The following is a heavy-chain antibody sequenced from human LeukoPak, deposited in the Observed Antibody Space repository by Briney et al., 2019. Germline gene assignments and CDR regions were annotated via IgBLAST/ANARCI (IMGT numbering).Heavy chain of an antibody. CDR3: AKEAGSGWYVYYYYGMDV. CDR2: IWYDGSNK. J-gene: IGHJ6*02. V-gene: IGHV3-33*06. D-gene: IGHD6-19*01. Sequence: GRSLRLSCAASGFTFSSYGMHWVRQAPGKGLEWVAVIWYDGSNKYYADSVKGRFTISRDNSKNTLYLQMNSLRAEDTAVYYCAKEAGSGWYVYYYYGMDVWGQGTTVTVSS. CDR1: GFTFSSYG.